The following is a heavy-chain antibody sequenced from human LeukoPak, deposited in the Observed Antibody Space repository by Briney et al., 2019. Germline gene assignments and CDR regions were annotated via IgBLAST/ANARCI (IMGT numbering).Heavy chain of an antibody. J-gene: IGHJ3*02. Sequence: PGGSLRLSCAASGFTFSSYGMHWVRQAPGKGLEWVTTISYDGSNKYYADSVKGRFTISRDNSKNTLYLQMNSLRVEDTTIYYCARGSFDVFDIWGQGTVVTVSS. CDR2: ISYDGSNK. V-gene: IGHV3-30*19. CDR1: GFTFSSYG. CDR3: ARGSFDVFDI.